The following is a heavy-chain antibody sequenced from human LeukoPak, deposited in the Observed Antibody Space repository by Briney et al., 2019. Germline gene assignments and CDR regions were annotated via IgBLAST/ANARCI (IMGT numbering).Heavy chain of an antibody. D-gene: IGHD3-22*01. V-gene: IGHV4-38-2*01. CDR2: IYHSGST. J-gene: IGHJ5*02. CDR1: GFTVSSNY. Sequence: PGGSLRLSCAASGFTVSSNYMSWVRQAPGKGLEWIGSIYHSGSTYYNPSLKSRVTISVDTSKNQFSLKLSSVTAADTAVYYCASSRGSSGYYNWFDPWGQGTLVTVSS. CDR3: ASSRGSSGYYNWFDP.